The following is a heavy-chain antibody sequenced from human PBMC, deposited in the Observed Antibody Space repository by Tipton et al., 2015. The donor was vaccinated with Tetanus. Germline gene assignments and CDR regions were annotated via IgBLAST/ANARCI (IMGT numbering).Heavy chain of an antibody. Sequence: TLSLTCTVSGDSISSGDYYWSWIRQPPGKGLEWIGFIYYSGSTYYNPSLKSRVTISGDTSNNHFSLKLSSVTAADTAVYYCARSGYYSRAYYHYRMDVWGQGTTVSVSS. CDR1: GDSISSGDYY. D-gene: IGHD3-9*01. J-gene: IGHJ6*02. CDR2: IYYSGST. V-gene: IGHV4-30-4*01. CDR3: ARSGYYSRAYYHYRMDV.